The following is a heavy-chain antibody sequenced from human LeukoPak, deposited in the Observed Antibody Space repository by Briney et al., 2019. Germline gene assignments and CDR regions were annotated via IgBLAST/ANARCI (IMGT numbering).Heavy chain of an antibody. J-gene: IGHJ4*02. CDR2: INHSGST. CDR1: GGSFSGYY. V-gene: IGHV4-34*01. D-gene: IGHD4-17*01. Sequence: MASETLSLTCTVYGGSFSGYYWSWIRQPPGKGLEWIGEINHSGSTNYNPSLKSRVTISVDASKNQFSLKLSSVTAADTAVYYCARTTGAFDYWGQGTLVTVSS. CDR3: ARTTGAFDY.